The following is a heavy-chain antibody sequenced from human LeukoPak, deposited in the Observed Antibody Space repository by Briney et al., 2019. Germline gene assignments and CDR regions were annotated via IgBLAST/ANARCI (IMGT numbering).Heavy chain of an antibody. V-gene: IGHV3-11*01. CDR3: ASSSGYDANYYYYGMDV. J-gene: IGHJ6*02. CDR2: ISSSGSTI. CDR1: GFTFNNAW. Sequence: PGGSLRLSCATSGFTFNNAWMSWVRQAPGKGLEWVSYISSSGSTIYYADSVKGRFTISRDNAKNSLYLQMNSLRAEDTAVYYCASSSGYDANYYYYGMDVWGQGTTVTVSS. D-gene: IGHD5-12*01.